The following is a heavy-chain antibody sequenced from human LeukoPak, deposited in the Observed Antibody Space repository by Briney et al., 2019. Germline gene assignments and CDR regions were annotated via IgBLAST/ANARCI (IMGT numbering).Heavy chain of an antibody. CDR1: GFTFSSSA. D-gene: IGHD3-10*01. J-gene: IGHJ4*02. CDR2: ISNNGGYT. Sequence: GGSLRLSCAASGFTFSSSAMSWVRQAPGKGLEWVSAISNNGGYTYYADSVQGRFTISRDNSKSTLCLQMNSLRAEDTAVYYCARGRTIGSGSYYDYFDYWGQGTLVTVSS. V-gene: IGHV3-23*01. CDR3: ARGRTIGSGSYYDYFDY.